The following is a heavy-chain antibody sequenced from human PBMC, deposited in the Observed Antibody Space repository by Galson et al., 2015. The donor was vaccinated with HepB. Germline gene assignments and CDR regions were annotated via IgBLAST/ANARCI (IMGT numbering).Heavy chain of an antibody. V-gene: IGHV1-69*10. J-gene: IGHJ6*02. CDR3: ARDLRGSSSWYGPNYYYYYGMDV. CDR1: GGTFSSYA. CDR2: IVPIFGIA. Sequence: SVKVSCKASGGTFSSYAISWVRQAPGQGLEWMGGIVPIFGIANYAQKFQGRVTITADKSTSTAYMELSSLRSEDTAVYYCARDLRGSSSWYGPNYYYYYGMDVWGQGTTVTVSS. D-gene: IGHD6-13*01.